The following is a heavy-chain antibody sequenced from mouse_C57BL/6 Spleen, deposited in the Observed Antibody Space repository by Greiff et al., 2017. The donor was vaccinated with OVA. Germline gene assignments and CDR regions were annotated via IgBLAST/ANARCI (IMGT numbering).Heavy chain of an antibody. D-gene: IGHD1-1*01. CDR1: GYAFSSSW. V-gene: IGHV1-82*01. CDR3: ARDYGSHWYFDV. Sequence: QVHVQQSGPELVKPGASVKISCKASGYAFSSSWMNWVKQRPGKGLEWIGRIYPGDGDTNYNGKFKGKATLTADKSSSTAYMQLSSLTSEDSAVYFCARDYGSHWYFDVWGTGTTVTVSS. CDR2: IYPGDGDT. J-gene: IGHJ1*03.